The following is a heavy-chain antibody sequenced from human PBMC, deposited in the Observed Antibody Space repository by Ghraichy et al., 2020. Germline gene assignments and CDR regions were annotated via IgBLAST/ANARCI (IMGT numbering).Heavy chain of an antibody. V-gene: IGHV3-53*01. J-gene: IGHJ4*02. CDR1: GFTVSNNY. Sequence: GGSLRLSCAASGFTVSNNYMNWVRQAPGKGLEWVSTIHSGVATYYADSVKGRFTISRDNSKNTLYRQMNSLRVEDTAVYYCAGGLEDNWKDLGYWGQGTLVAVSS. D-gene: IGHD1-20*01. CDR2: IHSGVAT. CDR3: AGGLEDNWKDLGY.